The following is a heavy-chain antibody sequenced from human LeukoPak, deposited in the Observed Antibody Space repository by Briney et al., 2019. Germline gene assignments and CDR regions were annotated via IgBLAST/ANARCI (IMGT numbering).Heavy chain of an antibody. J-gene: IGHJ4*02. D-gene: IGHD3-10*01. V-gene: IGHV3-7*01. CDR2: IKEDGSEK. CDR3: ARTIGYGSGNDQAGG. Sequence: GGSLRLSCAASGFTLSNYWMSWVRQAPGQGLEWVANIKEDGSEKYYVDSVKGRFTISRDNAKNSLYLQMNSLRAEDTAVYYCARTIGYGSGNDQAGGWGQGTLVTVSS. CDR1: GFTLSNYW.